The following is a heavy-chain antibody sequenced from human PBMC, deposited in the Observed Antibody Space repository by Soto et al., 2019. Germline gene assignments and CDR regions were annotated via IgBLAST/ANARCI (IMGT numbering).Heavy chain of an antibody. CDR1: GFTFSSYA. CDR3: AKGIHPDMADGYYYYYYGMDV. J-gene: IGHJ6*02. Sequence: GGSLRLSCAASGFTFSSYAMSWVRQAPGKGLEWVSAISGSGGSTYYADSVKGRFTISRDNSKNTLYLQMNSLRAEDTAVYYCAKGIHPDMADGYYYYYYGMDVWGQGTTVTVSS. V-gene: IGHV3-23*01. CDR2: ISGSGGST. D-gene: IGHD2-15*01.